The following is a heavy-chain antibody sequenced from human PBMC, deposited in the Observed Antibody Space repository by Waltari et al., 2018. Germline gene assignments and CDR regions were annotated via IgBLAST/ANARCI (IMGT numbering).Heavy chain of an antibody. D-gene: IGHD2-8*01. CDR1: GFPISSYW. V-gene: IGHV3-7*01. CDR2: TKSDGSEK. J-gene: IGHJ4*02. CDR3: ATEEWYRFDY. Sequence: EVQLVGSGGALVQPGGSLRPSCSASGFPISSYWMSWVRHAPGKGLEWVANTKSDGSEKYYADSVKGRFTISRDNAKNSLYLQMNSLRVEDTAVYYCATEEWYRFDYWGQGTLVTVSS.